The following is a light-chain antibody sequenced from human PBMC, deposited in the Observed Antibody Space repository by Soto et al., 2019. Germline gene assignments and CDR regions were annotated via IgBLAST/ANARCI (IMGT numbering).Light chain of an antibody. V-gene: IGKV1-5*03. CDR3: QRYSDYQYI. CDR1: QSITTW. CDR2: KAT. J-gene: IGKJ2*01. Sequence: DIQMTQSPSTLSASVGDRVTITCRASQSITTWLAWYQQKPGKAPKLLIYKATNLQSGVPSRFSGSGSGTEFSLTISRLQPDDFATYYCQRYSDYQYIFGQGTKLEIK.